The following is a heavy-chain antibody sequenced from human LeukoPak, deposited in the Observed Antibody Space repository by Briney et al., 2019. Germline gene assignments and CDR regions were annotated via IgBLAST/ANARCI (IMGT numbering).Heavy chain of an antibody. CDR3: ARPGWGGAYEGWAFDV. CDR1: GFSFRSYW. D-gene: IGHD4-17*01. CDR2: INSDGSST. V-gene: IGHV3-74*01. J-gene: IGHJ3*01. Sequence: PGGSLRLSCAGSGFSFRSYWMHLVRQAPGKGLVWVSRINSDGSSTTYADSVKGRFAIFRDNAKNTLYLQMNSLRAEDTAVYYCARPGWGGAYEGWAFDVWGQGTMVTVSS.